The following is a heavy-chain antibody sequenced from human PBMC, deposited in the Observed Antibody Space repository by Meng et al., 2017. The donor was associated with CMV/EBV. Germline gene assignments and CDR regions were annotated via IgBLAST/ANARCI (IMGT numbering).Heavy chain of an antibody. D-gene: IGHD1-1*01. V-gene: IGHV3-11*04. CDR3: ARKCDNTCSSFDY. CDR1: GFTFSDYY. Sequence: GESLKISCAASGFTFSDYYMSWIRQAPGKGLEWLSYISSSGATTYSADSVKGRFTISRDNAKNSLYLQMNSLRAEDTAVYYCARKCDNTCSSFDYWGQGALVTVSS. CDR2: ISSSGATT. J-gene: IGHJ4*02.